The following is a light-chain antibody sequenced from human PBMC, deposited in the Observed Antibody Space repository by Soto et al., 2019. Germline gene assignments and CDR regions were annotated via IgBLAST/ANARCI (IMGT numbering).Light chain of an antibody. Sequence: QSVLTQPASVSGSPGQSITISCTGTSSDVGSYNYVSWYQQYPGKAPKLMIYDVSNRPSGVSYRFSGSKSGNTASLTISGLQAEDEADYYCNSYTTSSTHVVFGGGTKLTVL. CDR1: SSDVGSYNY. V-gene: IGLV2-14*01. CDR2: DVS. J-gene: IGLJ2*01. CDR3: NSYTTSSTHVV.